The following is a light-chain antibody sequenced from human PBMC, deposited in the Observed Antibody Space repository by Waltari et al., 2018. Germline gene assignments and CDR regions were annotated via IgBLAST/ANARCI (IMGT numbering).Light chain of an antibody. J-gene: IGKJ2*01. CDR1: QGISSY. CDR3: QQLNSYPPYT. CDR2: AAS. V-gene: IGKV1-9*01. Sequence: DIQLTQSPSFLSASVGDRVTITCRASQGISSYLAWYQQKPGKAPKLLNYAASTLQSGVPSRFSGSGSGTEFTLTISSLQPEDFATYYCQQLNSYPPYTFGQGTKLEIK.